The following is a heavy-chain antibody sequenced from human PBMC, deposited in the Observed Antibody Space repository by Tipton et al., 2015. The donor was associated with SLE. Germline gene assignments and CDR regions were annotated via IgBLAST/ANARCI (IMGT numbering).Heavy chain of an antibody. J-gene: IGHJ6*04. CDR2: ISSDGGST. V-gene: IGHV3-64*01. D-gene: IGHD5-12*01. CDR1: GFSFTTYP. CDR3: AKESPRYYSGYENYYYFYSMDV. Sequence: SLRLSCAASGFSFTTYPMHWVRQAPGKGLEYVSAISSDGGSTYYANSVKGRFTISRDDSENTMYLQMGSLRAEDTAVYYCAKESPRYYSGYENYYYFYSMDVWGKGTTVTVSS.